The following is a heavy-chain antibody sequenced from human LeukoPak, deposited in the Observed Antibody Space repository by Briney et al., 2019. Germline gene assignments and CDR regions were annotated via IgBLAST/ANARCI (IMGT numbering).Heavy chain of an antibody. CDR3: ARGTEDIVVVPAAIGIFDY. D-gene: IGHD2-2*02. J-gene: IGHJ4*02. CDR2: INPNSGGT. V-gene: IGHV1-2*02. Sequence: GASVKVSCKASGYTFTGYYMHWVRQAPGQGLEWMGWINPNSGGTNYAQKFQGRVTMTRDTSISTAYMELSRLRSDDTAVYYCARGTEDIVVVPAAIGIFDYWGQGTLVTVSS. CDR1: GYTFTGYY.